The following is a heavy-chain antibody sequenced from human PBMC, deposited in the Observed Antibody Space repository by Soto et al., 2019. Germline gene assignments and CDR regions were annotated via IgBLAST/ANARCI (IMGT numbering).Heavy chain of an antibody. CDR3: AKRSGNSYGPYYYFGMDV. Sequence: GGSLRLSCVASGFTFSTYCMSWVRQGPGKGLEWVSTISGSGENTYYADSAKGRFSISRDNSKNTLYLQMNSLRAEDTAVYNCAKRSGNSYGPYYYFGMDVWGQGTTVTAP. J-gene: IGHJ6*02. D-gene: IGHD5-18*01. CDR1: GFTFSTYC. V-gene: IGHV3-23*01. CDR2: ISGSGENT.